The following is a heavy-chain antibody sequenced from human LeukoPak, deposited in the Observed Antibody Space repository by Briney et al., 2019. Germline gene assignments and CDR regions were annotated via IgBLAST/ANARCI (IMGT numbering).Heavy chain of an antibody. Sequence: GGSLRLSCAASGFTFSSYAMSWVRQAPGKGLEWVSAISGSGGSTYYADSVKGRFTISRDNAKNSLYLQMNSLRAEDTAVYHCAKAVGFGELLDYYGMDVWGQGTTVTVSS. CDR1: GFTFSSYA. CDR2: ISGSGGST. CDR3: AKAVGFGELLDYYGMDV. V-gene: IGHV3-23*01. J-gene: IGHJ6*02. D-gene: IGHD3-10*01.